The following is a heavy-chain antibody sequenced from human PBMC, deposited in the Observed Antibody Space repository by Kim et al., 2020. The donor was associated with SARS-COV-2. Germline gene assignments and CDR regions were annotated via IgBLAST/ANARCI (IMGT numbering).Heavy chain of an antibody. V-gene: IGHV3-53*01. Sequence: GGSLRLSCAASGFTVSSNYMSWVRQAPGKGLEWVSVIYSGGSTYYADSVKGRFTISRDNSKNTLYLQMNSLRAEDTAVYYCARDQFSWTSSGWDYYFDYWGQGTLVTVSS. D-gene: IGHD6-19*01. CDR2: IYSGGST. J-gene: IGHJ4*02. CDR1: GFTVSSNY. CDR3: ARDQFSWTSSGWDYYFDY.